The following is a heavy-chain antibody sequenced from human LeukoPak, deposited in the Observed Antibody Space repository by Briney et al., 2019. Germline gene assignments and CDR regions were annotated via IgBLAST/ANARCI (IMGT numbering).Heavy chain of an antibody. CDR1: GFTFNRYW. D-gene: IGHD2-2*01. Sequence: GGSLRLSCAASGFTFNRYWMSWVRQAPGKGLEWVANIKEDGSGKYYVDSVKGRFTISRDNAKNSLYLQMNSLRAEDTAVYYCARDGTYCSGSSCDEAEYFQDWGRAPWSPSPQ. CDR2: IKEDGSGK. V-gene: IGHV3-7*01. CDR3: ARDGTYCSGSSCDEAEYFQD. J-gene: IGHJ1*01.